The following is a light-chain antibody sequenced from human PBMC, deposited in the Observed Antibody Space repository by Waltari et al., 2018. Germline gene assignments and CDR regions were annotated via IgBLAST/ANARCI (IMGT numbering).Light chain of an antibody. CDR3: CSYGGGSTVI. Sequence: QSALTQPASVSGSPGQSIPLPCAGTTRDVGGYNYCSWYQHHPGKAHKLMIYDVTQRPSGVSSRFSGSKSGNTASLTISGLQTDDEGDYYCCSYGGGSTVIFGGGTKLTVL. CDR2: DVT. CDR1: TRDVGGYNY. J-gene: IGLJ2*01. V-gene: IGLV2-23*02.